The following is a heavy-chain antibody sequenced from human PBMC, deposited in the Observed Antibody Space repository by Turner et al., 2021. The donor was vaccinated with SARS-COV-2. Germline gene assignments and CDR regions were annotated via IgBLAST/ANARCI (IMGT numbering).Heavy chain of an antibody. CDR3: ESPFDY. J-gene: IGHJ4*02. CDR2: IVSSSSTI. Sequence: EVPLVEFGGGLVQLGGSLSLSCVASGFAFSTYSMNWGRQAPGKGLAWVSYIVSSSSTIYDADSVKGRFTISRDNAKNSLYLQMNSLRADDTAVYYCESPFDYWGQGTLVTVSS. CDR1: GFAFSTYS. V-gene: IGHV3-48*01.